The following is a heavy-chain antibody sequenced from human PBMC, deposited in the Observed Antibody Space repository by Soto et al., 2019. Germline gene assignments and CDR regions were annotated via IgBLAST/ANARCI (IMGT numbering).Heavy chain of an antibody. CDR2: INPSGTT. V-gene: IGHV4-34*01. D-gene: IGHD5-18*01. CDR1: DGSFSDNS. Sequence: PSETLSLTCAVHDGSFSDNSWTWIRQPPGEGREWIGEINPSGTTTYNPSLQSRVTISIDASKSQVFLNMKSVTAADTAKYYCARVRIQLLFKDFDYWGQGSLENVCS. J-gene: IGHJ4*02. CDR3: ARVRIQLLFKDFDY.